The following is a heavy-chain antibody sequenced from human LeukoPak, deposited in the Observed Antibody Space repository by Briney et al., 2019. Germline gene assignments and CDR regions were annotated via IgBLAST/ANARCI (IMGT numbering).Heavy chain of an antibody. J-gene: IGHJ3*02. CDR2: IYYSGST. V-gene: IGHV4-39*07. Sequence: SETLSLTCTVSGGSISSSSYYWGWIRQPPGKGLEWIGSIYYSGSTYYNPSLKSRVTISVDTSKNQFSLKLSSVTAADTAVYYCARDPDYGGSQLGAFDIWGQGTMVTVSS. CDR1: GGSISSSSYY. CDR3: ARDPDYGGSQLGAFDI. D-gene: IGHD4-23*01.